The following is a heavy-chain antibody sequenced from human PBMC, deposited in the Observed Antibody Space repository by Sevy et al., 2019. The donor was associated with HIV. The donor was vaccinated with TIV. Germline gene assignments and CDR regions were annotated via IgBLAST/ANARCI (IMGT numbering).Heavy chain of an antibody. Sequence: GGSLRLSCAASRFTFSSYWMSWVRQAPGKGLEWVANIKQDGSEKYYVDSVKGRFTNSKANAKNSLYLQMNSLRAEDTAVYYCARGGFEPGPPIYYFDYWGQGTLVTVSS. D-gene: IGHD3-16*01. J-gene: IGHJ4*02. CDR3: ARGGFEPGPPIYYFDY. CDR1: RFTFSSYW. V-gene: IGHV3-7*04. CDR2: IKQDGSEK.